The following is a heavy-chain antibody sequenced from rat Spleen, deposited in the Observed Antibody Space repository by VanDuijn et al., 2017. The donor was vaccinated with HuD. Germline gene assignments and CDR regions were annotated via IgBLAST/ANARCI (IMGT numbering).Heavy chain of an antibody. CDR2: ISPSGRGI. V-gene: IGHV5-19*01. CDR1: GFTFSDFN. Sequence: EVQLVESGGGLVQPGRSLKLSCAVSGFTFSDFNMHWIRQAPTKGLEWIASISPSGRGIYYRDSVKGRFSISRDDAKNTLYLQMDSLRSEDTATYYCVREELGVRDWGQGVMVTVAS. CDR3: VREELGVRD. D-gene: IGHD4-3*01. J-gene: IGHJ2*01.